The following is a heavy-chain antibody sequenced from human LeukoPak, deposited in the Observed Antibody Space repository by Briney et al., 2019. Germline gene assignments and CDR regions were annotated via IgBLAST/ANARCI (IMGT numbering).Heavy chain of an antibody. Sequence: GGSLRLSCAASGFTVSNKYMSWVRQAPGKGLEWVSIIYSGGGTDYADSVKGRFTISRDSSKNTLYVQMTTLRAEDTAVYYCARGGGSGSSAYYFDYWGQGTLVTVSS. V-gene: IGHV3-66*01. CDR2: IYSGGGT. D-gene: IGHD6-19*01. CDR1: GFTVSNKY. J-gene: IGHJ4*02. CDR3: ARGGGSGSSAYYFDY.